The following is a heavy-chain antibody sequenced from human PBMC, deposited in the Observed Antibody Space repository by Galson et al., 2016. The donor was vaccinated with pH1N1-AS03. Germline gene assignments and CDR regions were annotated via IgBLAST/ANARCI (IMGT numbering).Heavy chain of an antibody. CDR2: IYYTGST. Sequence: SETLSLTCTVSGDSISNNNYHWGWTRQPPGKGLEWIGNIYYTGSTYYNPSLKCRVTISADMSKNQFSLQLNSVSAADTAVYYCARSINGSPADYWGQGTLVTASS. D-gene: IGHD1-26*01. J-gene: IGHJ4*02. CDR1: GDSISNNNYH. CDR3: ARSINGSPADY. V-gene: IGHV4-39*01.